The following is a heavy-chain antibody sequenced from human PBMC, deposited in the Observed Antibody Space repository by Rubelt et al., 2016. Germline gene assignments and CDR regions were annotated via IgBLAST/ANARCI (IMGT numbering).Heavy chain of an antibody. J-gene: IGHJ4*02. D-gene: IGHD6-6*01. CDR2: IEPDGSDK. CDR3: ASLAARQKYDC. CDR1: GFTFSSYY. V-gene: IGHV3-7*02. Sequence: EVQLVESGGDLVQPGGSLRLSCAASGFTFSSYYMNWVRQAPGKGLEWVANIEPDGSDKDYVDSVKGRFTISSDNADNSLFLQMNSLRAEDTAVYYCASLAARQKYDCWGQGTLVTVSS.